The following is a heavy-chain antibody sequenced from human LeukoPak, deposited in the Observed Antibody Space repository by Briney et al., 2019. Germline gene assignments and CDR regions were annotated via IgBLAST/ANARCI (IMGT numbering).Heavy chain of an antibody. Sequence: GGSLRLSCAASGFTFSSYSMNWVRQAPGKGLEWVAVISYDGSNKYYADSVKGRFTISRDNAKNSLYLQMNSLRAEDTAVYYCARDLGVAAAGRAFDIWGQGTMVTVSS. D-gene: IGHD6-13*01. V-gene: IGHV3-30*03. J-gene: IGHJ3*02. CDR3: ARDLGVAAAGRAFDI. CDR1: GFTFSSYS. CDR2: ISYDGSNK.